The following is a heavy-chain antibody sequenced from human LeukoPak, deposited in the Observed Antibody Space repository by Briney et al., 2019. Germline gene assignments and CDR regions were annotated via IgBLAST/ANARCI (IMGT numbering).Heavy chain of an antibody. CDR2: IIPTFGTA. V-gene: IGHV1-69*05. J-gene: IGHJ4*02. CDR3: ARAAGVCSGGSCYRALYYFDY. Sequence: SVKVSCXASGGTFSSYAISWVRQAPGQGLEWMGRIIPTFGTANYAQKFQGRVTITTDESTSTAYMELSSLRSEDTAVYYCARAAGVCSGGSCYRALYYFDYWGQGTLVTVSS. D-gene: IGHD2-15*01. CDR1: GGTFSSYA.